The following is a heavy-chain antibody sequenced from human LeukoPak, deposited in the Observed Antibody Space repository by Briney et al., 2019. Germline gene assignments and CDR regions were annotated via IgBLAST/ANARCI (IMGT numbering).Heavy chain of an antibody. Sequence: PGGSLRLSCAASGFTFSSDAMSWVRQAPGKGLEWVSAISGSGGSTYYADSVKGRFTISRDNSKNTLYLQMNSLRAEDTAVYYCAKAGSWYYYYYYYMDVWGKGTTVTVSS. J-gene: IGHJ6*03. CDR1: GFTFSSDA. V-gene: IGHV3-23*01. CDR2: ISGSGGST. CDR3: AKAGSWYYYYYYYMDV. D-gene: IGHD6-13*01.